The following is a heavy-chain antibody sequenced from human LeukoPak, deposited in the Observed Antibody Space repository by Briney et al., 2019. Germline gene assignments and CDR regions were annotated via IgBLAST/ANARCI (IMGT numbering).Heavy chain of an antibody. D-gene: IGHD4-23*01. CDR1: GFTFSSYW. V-gene: IGHV3-74*01. J-gene: IGHJ4*02. CDR3: ARGRPHGNDY. CDR2: IASDGSST. Sequence: GGSLRLSCAASGFTFSSYWMNWVRQAPGKGLVWVSRIASDGSSTTYADSVRDRFSISRDNAKNTLYLQMNSLRVEDTAVYYCARGRPHGNDYWGQGTLVTVSS.